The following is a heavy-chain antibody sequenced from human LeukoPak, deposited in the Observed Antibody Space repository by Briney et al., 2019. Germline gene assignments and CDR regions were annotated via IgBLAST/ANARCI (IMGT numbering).Heavy chain of an antibody. V-gene: IGHV3-23*01. CDR1: GITFRSHG. J-gene: IGHJ4*02. D-gene: IGHD1-14*01. CDR3: TNDFRGMVRTPNV. Sequence: GGSLRLSCAASGITFRSHGMMWVRQAPGKGLEWISGITGSGGDSYYADSLKGRFTISRDNSRNTLYLQLNYLRVDDTAVHYCTNDFRGMVRTPNVWGQGTLVTVSS. CDR2: ITGSGGDS.